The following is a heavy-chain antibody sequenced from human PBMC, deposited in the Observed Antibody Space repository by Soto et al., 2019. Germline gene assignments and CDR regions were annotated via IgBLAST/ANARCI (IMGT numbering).Heavy chain of an antibody. V-gene: IGHV4-59*12. CDR3: ASDPRRLPY. CDR2: IYYTGIT. CDR1: GGSITSTY. D-gene: IGHD1-1*01. Sequence: QVQLQESGPGLVRPSETLSLTCTVSGGSITSTYWSWIRQPPGRGLESIGYIYYTGITNYNPSLKSRVTISLDTSKNQLTLELTSVTAADTAMYFCASDPRRLPYWGQGILVAVSS. J-gene: IGHJ4*02.